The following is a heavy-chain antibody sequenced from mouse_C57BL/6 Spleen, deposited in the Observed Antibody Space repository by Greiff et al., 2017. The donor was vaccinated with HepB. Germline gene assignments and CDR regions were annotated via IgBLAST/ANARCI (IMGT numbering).Heavy chain of an antibody. D-gene: IGHD1-1*01. CDR1: GYAFSSSW. CDR2: IYPGDGDT. J-gene: IGHJ1*03. CDR3: ARGGSSYV. V-gene: IGHV1-82*01. Sequence: VQLQESGPELVKPGASVKISCKASGYAFSSSWMNWVKQRPGKGLEWIGRIYPGDGDTNYNGKFKGKATLTADKSSSTAYMQLSSLTSEDSAVYFCARGGSSYVWGTGTTVTVSS.